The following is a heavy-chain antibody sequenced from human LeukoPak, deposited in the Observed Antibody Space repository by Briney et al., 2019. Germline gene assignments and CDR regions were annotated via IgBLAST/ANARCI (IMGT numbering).Heavy chain of an antibody. CDR2: IYYSGST. D-gene: IGHD6-13*01. V-gene: IGHV4-59*01. CDR1: GGSISSYY. J-gene: IGHJ4*02. CDR3: ARRVYSSSWSYYFDY. Sequence: SETLSLTCTVSGGSISSYYWGWIRQPPGKGLERIGYIYYSGSTNYNPSLKSRVTISVDTSKNQFSLKLSSVTPADTAVYYCARRVYSSSWSYYFDYWGQGTLVTVSS.